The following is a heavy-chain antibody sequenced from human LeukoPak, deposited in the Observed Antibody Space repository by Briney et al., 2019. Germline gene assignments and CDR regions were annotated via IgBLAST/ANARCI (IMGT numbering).Heavy chain of an antibody. CDR1: GYTFTSYG. D-gene: IGHD3-22*01. J-gene: IGHJ4*02. Sequence: ASVKVSCKASGYTFTSYGISWVRQAPGQGLEWMGWTSAYNGNTNYAQKLQGRVTMTTDTSTSTAYMELRSLRSDDTAVYYCARSDYYYDSSGPVWDFDYWGQGTLVTVSS. V-gene: IGHV1-18*01. CDR2: TSAYNGNT. CDR3: ARSDYYYDSSGPVWDFDY.